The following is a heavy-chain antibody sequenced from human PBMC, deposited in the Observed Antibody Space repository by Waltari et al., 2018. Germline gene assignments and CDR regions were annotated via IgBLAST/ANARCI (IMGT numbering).Heavy chain of an antibody. CDR1: GGSISSGSYY. CDR3: ARDVVVVVAATGWFDP. V-gene: IGHV4-61*09. CDR2: IYTSGST. Sequence: QVQLQESGPGLVKPSQTLSLTCTVSGGSISSGSYYWSWIRQPAGKGLEWIGYIYTSGSTNYNPSLKSRVTISVDTSKNQFSLKLSSVTAADTAVYYCARDVVVVVAATGWFDPWGQGTLVTVSS. D-gene: IGHD2-15*01. J-gene: IGHJ5*02.